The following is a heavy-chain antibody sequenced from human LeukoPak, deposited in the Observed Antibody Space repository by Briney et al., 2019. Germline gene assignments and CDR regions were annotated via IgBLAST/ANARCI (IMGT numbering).Heavy chain of an antibody. CDR3: ARALLRDPIDY. Sequence: ASVKVSCKASGYTFTGYYMHWVRQAPGQRLEWMGWINAGNGNTKYSQKFQGRVTITRDTSASTAYMELSSLRSEDTAVYYCARALLRDPIDYWGQGTLVTVSS. V-gene: IGHV1-3*01. CDR2: INAGNGNT. J-gene: IGHJ4*02. D-gene: IGHD5/OR15-5a*01. CDR1: GYTFTGYY.